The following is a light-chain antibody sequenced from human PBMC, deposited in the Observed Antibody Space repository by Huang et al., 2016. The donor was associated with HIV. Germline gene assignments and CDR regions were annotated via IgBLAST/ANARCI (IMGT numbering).Light chain of an antibody. Sequence: ELVMTQSPATLSVSPGERATLSCRASQSFSSKLAWYQQKPGQTPRLLIYDASTRATGIPARFSGSGSGTEFTLTISSLQSEDFAVYYCQQYSSWPSTLGQGTKVEIK. CDR2: DAS. CDR1: QSFSSK. V-gene: IGKV3-15*01. J-gene: IGKJ1*01. CDR3: QQYSSWPST.